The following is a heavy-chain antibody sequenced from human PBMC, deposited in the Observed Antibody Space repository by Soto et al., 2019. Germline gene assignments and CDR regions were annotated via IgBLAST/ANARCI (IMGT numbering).Heavy chain of an antibody. CDR2: ISSSSSYI. D-gene: IGHD3-3*01. J-gene: IGHJ3*02. Sequence: GGSLRLSCAASGFTFSSYSMNWVRQAPGKGLEWVSSISSSSSYIYYADSVKGRFTISRDNAKNSLYLQMNSLRAEDTAVYYCARDRQVVYDFWSGDAFDIWGQGTMVTVSS. CDR1: GFTFSSYS. V-gene: IGHV3-21*01. CDR3: ARDRQVVYDFWSGDAFDI.